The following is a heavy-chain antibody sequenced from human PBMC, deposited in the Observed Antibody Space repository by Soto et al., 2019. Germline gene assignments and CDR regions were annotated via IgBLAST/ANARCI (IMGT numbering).Heavy chain of an antibody. D-gene: IGHD2-15*01. J-gene: IGHJ4*02. CDR2: ISSGSSNI. CDR1: GFAFSSYN. V-gene: IGHV3-21*01. Sequence: PGGSLRLSCAASGFAFSSYNMNWVRQAPGKGLEWVASISSGSSNIYYADSVKGRFTISRDNAKNSLFLQMDSLRAEDTAVYYCASDTVVAATFDFWGQGTLVTVSS. CDR3: ASDTVVAATFDF.